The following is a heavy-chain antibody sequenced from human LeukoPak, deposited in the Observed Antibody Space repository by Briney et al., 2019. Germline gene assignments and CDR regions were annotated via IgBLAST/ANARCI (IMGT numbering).Heavy chain of an antibody. CDR2: IYYSGST. CDR3: ARGAVDTAMVYFDY. D-gene: IGHD5-18*01. J-gene: IGHJ4*02. V-gene: IGHV4-39*01. Sequence: SETLSLTCTVSGGSISSSSYYWGWIRQPPGKGLEWIGSIYYSGSTYYNPSLKSRVTISVDTSKNQFSLKLSSVTAADTAVYYCARGAVDTAMVYFDYWGQGTLVTVSS. CDR1: GGSISSSSYY.